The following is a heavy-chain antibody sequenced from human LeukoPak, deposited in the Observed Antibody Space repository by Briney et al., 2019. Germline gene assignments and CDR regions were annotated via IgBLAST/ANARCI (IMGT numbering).Heavy chain of an antibody. D-gene: IGHD4/OR15-4a*01. CDR2: IYNRGSI. J-gene: IGHJ3*02. Sequence: PSETLSLTCTVSGGSMSSYDWTWIRQSPGKGLEWIGYIYNRGSINYNSSLKSRVTISVDTSKKQFSLKLSSVTAADTAVYYCARAHAGLYEGFDIWGQGTLVTVSS. V-gene: IGHV4-4*08. CDR1: GGSMSSYD. CDR3: ARAHAGLYEGFDI.